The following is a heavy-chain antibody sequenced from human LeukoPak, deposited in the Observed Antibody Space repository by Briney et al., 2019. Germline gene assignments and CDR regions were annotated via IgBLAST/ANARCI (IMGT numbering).Heavy chain of an antibody. Sequence: ASVEVSCKASGYTFTGYYTYWVRQAPGQGLEWMGWISAYNGNTNYAQKLQGRVTMATDTSTSTAYMELRSLRSDDTAVYYCARLLLWFREPSSRRCYFDYWGQGTLVTVSS. V-gene: IGHV1-18*04. CDR2: ISAYNGNT. CDR1: GYTFTGYY. J-gene: IGHJ4*02. CDR3: ARLLLWFREPSSRRCYFDY. D-gene: IGHD3-10*01.